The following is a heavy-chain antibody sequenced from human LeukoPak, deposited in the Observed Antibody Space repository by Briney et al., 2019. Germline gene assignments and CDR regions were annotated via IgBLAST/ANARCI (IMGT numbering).Heavy chain of an antibody. Sequence: GGSLRLSCAASGFTFSTHWMSWVRQAPGKGLEWVANIKEDGRAKYYVGSVKGRFTISRGNARKSLYLQTNSLRAEDTAVYYCASGYLDDFWSGHFWGQGTLVTISS. CDR3: ASGYLDDFWSGHF. CDR2: IKEDGRAK. D-gene: IGHD3-3*01. V-gene: IGHV3-7*01. J-gene: IGHJ4*02. CDR1: GFTFSTHW.